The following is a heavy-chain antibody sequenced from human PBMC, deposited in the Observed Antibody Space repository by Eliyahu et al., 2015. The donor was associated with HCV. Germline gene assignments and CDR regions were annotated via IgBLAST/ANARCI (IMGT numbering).Heavy chain of an antibody. CDR3: ARPNVLYYYYGMDV. J-gene: IGHJ6*02. Sequence: QLQLQESGPGLVKPSETLSLTCTVXGGSISSSSYYWGWIRQPPGKGLEWIGSIYYSGSTYYNPSLKSRVTISVDTSKNQFSLKLSSVTAADTAVYYCARPNVLYYYYGMDVWGQGTTVTVSS. D-gene: IGHD1-1*01. CDR2: IYYSGST. V-gene: IGHV4-39*01. CDR1: GGSISSSSYY.